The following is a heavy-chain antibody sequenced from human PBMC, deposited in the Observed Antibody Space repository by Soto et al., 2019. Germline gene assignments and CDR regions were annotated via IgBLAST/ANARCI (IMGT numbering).Heavy chain of an antibody. CDR3: ARAQPDYSLSGSSPHWNFDL. CDR2: TRNKANRYTT. D-gene: IGHD3-10*01. V-gene: IGHV3-72*01. Sequence: GGSLRLSCAASGFTFSDHYMDWVRQAPGKGLEWVARTRNKANRYTTEYAASVKGRFTISRDDLQNSLYLQMNSLKAEDTAVYYCARAQPDYSLSGSSPHWNFDLWGRGTLVTVSS. J-gene: IGHJ2*01. CDR1: GFTFSDHY.